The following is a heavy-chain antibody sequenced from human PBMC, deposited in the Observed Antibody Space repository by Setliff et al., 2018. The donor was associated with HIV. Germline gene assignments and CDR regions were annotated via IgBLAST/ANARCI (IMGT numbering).Heavy chain of an antibody. CDR2: VYHSGST. J-gene: IGHJ4*02. CDR3: ASRVPAARHFDY. Sequence: SETLSLTCTVSGASSSSHYWSWIRQPPGKAPEWIGYVYHSGSTNSNPSLKSRVTISLDRFKNQFSLKLTSVTAADTAVYYCASRVPAARHFDYWGQGTLVTVSS. D-gene: IGHD2-2*01. V-gene: IGHV4-59*11. CDR1: GASSSSHY.